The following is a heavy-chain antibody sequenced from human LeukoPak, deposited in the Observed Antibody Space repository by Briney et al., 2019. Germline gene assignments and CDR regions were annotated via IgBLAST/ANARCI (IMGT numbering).Heavy chain of an antibody. Sequence: GGSLRLSCAASGFTFSSYAMSWVRQAPGKGLEWVSGISTSGGSTSYADSVKGRFTISRDNSKNTLYLQMNSLRAEDTAVYYCAKDWMSSSAAGTLVGWFDPWGQGTLVTVSS. J-gene: IGHJ5*02. V-gene: IGHV3-23*01. CDR3: AKDWMSSSAAGTLVGWFDP. CDR1: GFTFSSYA. CDR2: ISTSGGST. D-gene: IGHD6-13*01.